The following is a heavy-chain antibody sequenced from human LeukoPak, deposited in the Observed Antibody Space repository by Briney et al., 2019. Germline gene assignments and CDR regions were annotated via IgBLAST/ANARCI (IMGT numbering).Heavy chain of an antibody. CDR3: AISRGYYDSSGYYYGWFDP. V-gene: IGHV3-11*04. D-gene: IGHD3-22*01. CDR1: GFTFSDYY. Sequence: PGGSLRLSCAASGFTFSDYYMSWIRQAPGKGLEWVSYISSSGSTIYYADSVKGRFTISRDNAKNSLYLQMNSLRAEDTAVYYCAISRGYYDSSGYYYGWFDPWGQGTLVTVSS. J-gene: IGHJ5*02. CDR2: ISSSGSTI.